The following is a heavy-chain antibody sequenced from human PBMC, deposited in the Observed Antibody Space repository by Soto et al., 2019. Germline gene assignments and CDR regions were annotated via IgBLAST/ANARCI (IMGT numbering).Heavy chain of an antibody. V-gene: IGHV3-30*03. Sequence: PGGSLRLSCAASGFTFKTYDMHWVRQAPGKGLEWVAIISFDGNNKYYADSVKGRFTISRDNSKNTLSLNMNSLRPNDTGLYYCERDRRGYTTSAWGQGTLVTVSS. CDR3: ERDRRGYTTSA. J-gene: IGHJ5*02. CDR2: ISFDGNNK. D-gene: IGHD5-12*01. CDR1: GFTFKTYD.